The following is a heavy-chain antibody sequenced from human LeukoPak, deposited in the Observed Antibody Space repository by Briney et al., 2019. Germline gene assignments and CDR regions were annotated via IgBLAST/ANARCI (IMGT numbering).Heavy chain of an antibody. CDR1: GGSISSYY. J-gene: IGHJ3*02. Sequence: PSETLSLTCTVSGGSISSYYWSWIRQPPRKGLEWIGYIYYSGSTNYNPSLKSRVTISVDTSKNQCSLKLSSVTAADTAVYYCARDGGDRYCSDGSCYSHGAFDIWGQGTMVTVSS. CDR2: IYYSGST. D-gene: IGHD2-15*01. CDR3: ARDGGDRYCSDGSCYSHGAFDI. V-gene: IGHV4-59*01.